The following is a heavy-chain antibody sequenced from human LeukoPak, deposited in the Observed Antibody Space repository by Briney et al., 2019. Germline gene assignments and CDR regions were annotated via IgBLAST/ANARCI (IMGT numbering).Heavy chain of an antibody. D-gene: IGHD2-15*01. Sequence: LAGGSLRLSCAASGFTFSSYWMCWVRQAPGKGLEWVAIIKQDGSDKYYVDSVEGRFIISRDNAKNSLYLQMNSLRAEDTAVYYCLTSTRSHRFDYWGQRTLVTVSS. CDR1: GFTFSSYW. CDR2: IKQDGSDK. V-gene: IGHV3-7*01. CDR3: LTSTRSHRFDY. J-gene: IGHJ4*02.